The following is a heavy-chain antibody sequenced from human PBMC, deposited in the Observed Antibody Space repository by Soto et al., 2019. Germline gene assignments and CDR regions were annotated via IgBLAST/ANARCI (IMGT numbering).Heavy chain of an antibody. J-gene: IGHJ4*02. Sequence: SETLSLTCTVSGDSISVYYWSWIRQPPGKGLEWIGYIYYSGHTSYNPSLKSRVTISIDTSKNQFSLKLSSVTVADTAVYYCARALTVAGYNFDYWGQGALVTVSS. CDR2: IYYSGHT. CDR3: ARALTVAGYNFDY. V-gene: IGHV4-59*01. D-gene: IGHD6-19*01. CDR1: GDSISVYY.